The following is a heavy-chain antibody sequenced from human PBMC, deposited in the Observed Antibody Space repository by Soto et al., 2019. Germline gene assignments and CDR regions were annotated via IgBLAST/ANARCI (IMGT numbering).Heavy chain of an antibody. Sequence: VQLLESGGGLVQPGGSLRLSCAAAGFTFSNYALTWVRQSPGKGLEWVSTFSGSGGSTYYADSVRGRFTISRDNSQTTLFLQMNSLGVEDTAIYYCARDWTGDTCPCLDVWGQGTTVSVSS. CDR2: FSGSGGST. CDR3: ARDWTGDTCPCLDV. CDR1: GFTFSNYA. V-gene: IGHV3-23*01. D-gene: IGHD3-3*01. J-gene: IGHJ6*02.